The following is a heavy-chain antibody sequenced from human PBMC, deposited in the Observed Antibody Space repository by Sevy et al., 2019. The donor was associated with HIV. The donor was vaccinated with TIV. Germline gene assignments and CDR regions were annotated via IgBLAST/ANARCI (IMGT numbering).Heavy chain of an antibody. CDR1: GGTFSNCA. CDR2: IIPIFGLV. Sequence: AGASVKVSCKASGGTFSNCAFGWVRQAPGQGLEWMGGIIPIFGLVNYAQNFQGRVTITADESTSTTYMELSSLRSEDTALYYCASVILSVPGIALPFDSWGQGTLVTVSS. CDR3: ASVILSVPGIALPFDS. D-gene: IGHD6-13*01. V-gene: IGHV1-69*13. J-gene: IGHJ4*02.